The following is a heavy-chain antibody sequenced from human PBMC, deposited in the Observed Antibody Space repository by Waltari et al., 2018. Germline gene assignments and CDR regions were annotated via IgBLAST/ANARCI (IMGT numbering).Heavy chain of an antibody. V-gene: IGHV3-48*03. Sequence: EVQLVEPGGGLVQPGGSLRLSCAASGFTFSSYEMNWDRQATGKGMASVSYISSSGITIYYAVSVKGRFTISRDNAKNSLYLQMNSLRAEDTAVYYCARATLVRGFDYMDVWGKGTTVTVSS. CDR2: ISSSGITI. D-gene: IGHD6-6*01. CDR3: ARATLVRGFDYMDV. J-gene: IGHJ6*03. CDR1: GFTFSSYE.